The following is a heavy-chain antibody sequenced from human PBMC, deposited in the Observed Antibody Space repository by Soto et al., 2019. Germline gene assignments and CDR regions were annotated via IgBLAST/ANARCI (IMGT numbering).Heavy chain of an antibody. CDR1: GGSFSGYY. V-gene: IGHV4-34*01. CDR3: ASGRLRGGYRPPTFDY. D-gene: IGHD5-12*01. Sequence: QVQLQQWGAGLLKPSETLSLTCAVYGGSFSGYYWSWIRQPPGKGLEWIGEINHSGSTNYNPSLKSRVTISVDTSKNQFSLKLSSVTAADTAVYYCASGRLRGGYRPPTFDYWGQGTLVTVSS. J-gene: IGHJ4*02. CDR2: INHSGST.